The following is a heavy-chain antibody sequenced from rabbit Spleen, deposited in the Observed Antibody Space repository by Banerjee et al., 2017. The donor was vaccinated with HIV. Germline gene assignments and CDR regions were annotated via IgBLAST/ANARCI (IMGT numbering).Heavy chain of an antibody. CDR3: ARDAGVNDAFHP. Sequence: QEQLVESGGGLVKPEGSLTLTCTASGFSFSSSDYMCWVRQAPGKGLEWISCIAGDSSAFTYSATWAKGRFTCSKTSSTTVTLQMTSLTAADTATYFCARDAGVNDAFHPWGPGTLVTVS. V-gene: IGHV1S45*01. CDR1: GFSFSSSDY. D-gene: IGHD4-2*01. J-gene: IGHJ2*01. CDR2: IAGDSSAFT.